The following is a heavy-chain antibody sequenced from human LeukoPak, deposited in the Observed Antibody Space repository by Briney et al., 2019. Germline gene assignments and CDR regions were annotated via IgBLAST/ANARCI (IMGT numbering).Heavy chain of an antibody. J-gene: IGHJ6*02. CDR1: GGTFSSYA. V-gene: IGHV1-69*04. CDR2: IIPILGIA. D-gene: IGHD5-18*01. Sequence: GSSVKVSCKASGGTFSSYAISWVRQAPGQGLEWMGRIIPILGIANYTQKFQGRVTITADKSTSTAYMELSSLRSGDTAVYYCARGYSYGYGMDVWGQGTTVTVSS. CDR3: ARGYSYGYGMDV.